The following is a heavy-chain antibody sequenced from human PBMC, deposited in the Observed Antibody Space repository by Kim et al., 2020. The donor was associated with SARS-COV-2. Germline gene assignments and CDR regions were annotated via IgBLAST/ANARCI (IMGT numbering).Heavy chain of an antibody. D-gene: IGHD2-15*01. CDR3: ARGGYCSGGSCYSSYYYGMDV. CDR1: GFIFSDYY. V-gene: IGHV3-11*05. J-gene: IGHJ6*02. Sequence: GGSLRLSCEASGFIFSDYYMSWVRQAPGKGLEWVAYISSSNTYTTYADSVKGRFTISRDNAKNSLYLQMNSLRAEDTAVFYCARGGYCSGGSCYSSYYYGMDVWGQGTTVTVSS. CDR2: ISSSNTYT.